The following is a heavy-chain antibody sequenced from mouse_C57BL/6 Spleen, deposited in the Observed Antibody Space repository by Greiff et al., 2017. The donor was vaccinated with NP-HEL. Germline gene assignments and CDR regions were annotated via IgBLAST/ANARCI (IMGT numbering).Heavy chain of an antibody. V-gene: IGHV1-64*01. CDR3: ARSRGFYAMDD. CDR1: GYTFTSYW. J-gene: IGHJ4*01. Sequence: QVQLQQPGAELVKPGASVKLSCKASGYTFTSYWMHWVKQRPGQGLEWIGMIHPNSGSTNYNEKFKGKATLTVDKSSSTAYMQLSSLTSEDSAVDYCARSRGFYAMDDWGQGTSVTVSS. CDR2: IHPNSGST.